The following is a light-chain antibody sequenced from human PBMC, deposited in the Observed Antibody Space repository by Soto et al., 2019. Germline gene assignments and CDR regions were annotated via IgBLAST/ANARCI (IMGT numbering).Light chain of an antibody. CDR2: GAS. Sequence: EIVLTQSPGTLSLSPGERATLSCRASQSVSSNYLAWYQQKPGQAPRLLIYGASTMATGIPDRFSGSGSGTDFTLTISRLEPEDFAAYYCQQYGSSPPITFGQGTRLEIK. CDR3: QQYGSSPPIT. V-gene: IGKV3-20*01. CDR1: QSVSSNY. J-gene: IGKJ5*01.